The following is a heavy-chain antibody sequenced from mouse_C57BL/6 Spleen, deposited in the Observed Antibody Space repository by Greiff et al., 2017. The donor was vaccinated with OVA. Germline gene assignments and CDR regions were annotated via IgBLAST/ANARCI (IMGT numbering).Heavy chain of an antibody. J-gene: IGHJ1*03. Sequence: VQLQQPGAELVRPGSSVKLSCKASGYTFTSYWMHWVKQRPIQGLEWIGNIDPSDSETHYNQKFKDKATLTVDKSSSTAYMQLSSLTSEDSAVYYCAKTAQARYFDVWGTGTRSPSPQ. D-gene: IGHD3-2*02. CDR3: AKTAQARYFDV. CDR2: IDPSDSET. CDR1: GYTFTSYW. V-gene: IGHV1-52*01.